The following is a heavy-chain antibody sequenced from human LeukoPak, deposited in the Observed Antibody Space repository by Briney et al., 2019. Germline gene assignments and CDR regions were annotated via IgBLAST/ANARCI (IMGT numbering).Heavy chain of an antibody. J-gene: IGHJ6*02. CDR2: INAGNGST. Sequence: ASVKVSCKASGYTFTSYAMHWVRQAPGQRLEWMGWINAGNGSTEYSQKFQGRVTITRDTSASTAYMELSSLRSEDTAVYYCARRAQEMATIMDVWGQGTTVTVSS. CDR1: GYTFTSYA. D-gene: IGHD5-24*01. CDR3: ARRAQEMATIMDV. V-gene: IGHV1-3*01.